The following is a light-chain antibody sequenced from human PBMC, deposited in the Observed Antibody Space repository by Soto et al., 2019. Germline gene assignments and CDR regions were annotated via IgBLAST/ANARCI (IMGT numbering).Light chain of an antibody. CDR1: QSVMSNY. Sequence: EIVLTQSPGTLSLSPGERATLSCRASQSVMSNYLAWYQQKPGQAPRLLIYAASSRATGIPYRFSGSGSVTDFTLTISRLEPEDFAVYFCQQYGSTPLTFGQGTKVEI. CDR3: QQYGSTPLT. J-gene: IGKJ1*01. CDR2: AAS. V-gene: IGKV3-20*01.